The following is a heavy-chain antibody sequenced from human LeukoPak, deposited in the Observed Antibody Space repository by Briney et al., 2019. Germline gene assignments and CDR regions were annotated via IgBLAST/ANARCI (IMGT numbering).Heavy chain of an antibody. D-gene: IGHD3-3*01. CDR1: DGSISSYY. Sequence: SETLSLTCTVSDGSISSYYWSWLRQPPGKRLQWIGNIYYSGSTNYNPSLKSRGTLSADTYKNQFSLKLTSVTAADTAVYYCARNLRGYYIEYYYYMDVWGKGTTVTVSS. CDR3: ARNLRGYYIEYYYYMDV. J-gene: IGHJ6*03. V-gene: IGHV4-59*08. CDR2: IYYSGST.